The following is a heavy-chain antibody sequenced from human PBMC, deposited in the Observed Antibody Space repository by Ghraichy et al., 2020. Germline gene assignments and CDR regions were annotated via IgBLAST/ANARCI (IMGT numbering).Heavy chain of an antibody. D-gene: IGHD3-16*02. CDR3: AKSPAGTYDVWGSYRVDY. J-gene: IGHJ4*02. CDR2: ITARGKI. V-gene: IGHV3-23*01. CDR1: GFTFSSYA. Sequence: GGSLRLSCEASGFTFSSYAMSWLRQAPGKGLEWVSSITARGKIYYADSVKGRFTISRDNSKKTLFLQMISLRVDDTAVYYCAKSPAGTYDVWGSYRVDYWGQGTLVTVSS.